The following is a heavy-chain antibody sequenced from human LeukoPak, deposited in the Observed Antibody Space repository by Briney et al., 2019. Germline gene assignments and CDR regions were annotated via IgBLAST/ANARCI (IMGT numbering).Heavy chain of an antibody. V-gene: IGHV3-23*01. J-gene: IGHJ4*02. CDR3: AKSVLGYYFDY. Sequence: GRSLRLSCAASGFTFSSYAMSWARHAPGKGLEWVSAISGSGGSTYYADSVKGRFTISRDNSKNMLYLQMNSLRAEDTAVYYCAKSVLGYYFDYWGQGTLVTVSS. CDR1: GFTFSSYA. CDR2: ISGSGGST. D-gene: IGHD2-8*02.